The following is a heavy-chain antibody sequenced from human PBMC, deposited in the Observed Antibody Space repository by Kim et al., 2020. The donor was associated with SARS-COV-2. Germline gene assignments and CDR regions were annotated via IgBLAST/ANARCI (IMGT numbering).Heavy chain of an antibody. D-gene: IGHD2-2*01. V-gene: IGHV4-59*13. CDR1: GGSITNYY. Sequence: SETLSLTCTVSGGSITNYYYNWIRQPPGKELEWMGYIFYSGTTNYNPSLKSRVTISLDTSKNQFSLKLTSVTAADTAVYFCARGGTNQLAQVWGQGTRVT. J-gene: IGHJ4*02. CDR3: ARGGTNQLAQV. CDR2: IFYSGTT.